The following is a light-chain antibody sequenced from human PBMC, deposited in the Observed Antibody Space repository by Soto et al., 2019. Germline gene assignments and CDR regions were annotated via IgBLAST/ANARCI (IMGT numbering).Light chain of an antibody. V-gene: IGLV2-14*01. CDR1: SSDVGGYNY. Sequence: QLVLTQPASVSGSPGQSITISCTGTSSDVGGYNYVSWYQRHPGKAPKLMIYDVSNRPSGVSNRFSGSKSGNTASLTISGLQAEDEADYYCGSYTSSSTLVVFGGGTKVTVL. CDR3: GSYTSSSTLVV. J-gene: IGLJ2*01. CDR2: DVS.